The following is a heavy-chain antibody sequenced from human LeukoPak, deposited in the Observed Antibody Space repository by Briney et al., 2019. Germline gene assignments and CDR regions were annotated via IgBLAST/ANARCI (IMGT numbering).Heavy chain of an antibody. CDR3: VSFYETY. CDR1: GNYW. J-gene: IGHJ4*02. CDR2: INSDGSWT. V-gene: IGHV3-74*01. D-gene: IGHD2/OR15-2a*01. Sequence: SGGSLRLSCAASGNYWMHWVRQAPGKGLVWVSHINSDGSWTSYADSVKGRFTISKDNAKNTVYLQMNNLRAEDTAVYNCVSFYETYWGRGTLVTVSS.